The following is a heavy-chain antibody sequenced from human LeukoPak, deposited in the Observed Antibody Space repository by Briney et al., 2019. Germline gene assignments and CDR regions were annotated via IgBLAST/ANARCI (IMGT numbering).Heavy chain of an antibody. CDR3: AKDWHNYYDSSNWFDP. J-gene: IGHJ5*02. Sequence: GGSLRLSCAASGFTFSSYAMHWLRQAPGKGLEWVAVISYDGSNKYYADSVKGRFTISRDNSKNTLYLQMNSLRAEDTAVYYCAKDWHNYYDSSNWFDPWGQGTLVTVSS. CDR2: ISYDGSNK. CDR1: GFTFSSYA. V-gene: IGHV3-30-3*01. D-gene: IGHD3-22*01.